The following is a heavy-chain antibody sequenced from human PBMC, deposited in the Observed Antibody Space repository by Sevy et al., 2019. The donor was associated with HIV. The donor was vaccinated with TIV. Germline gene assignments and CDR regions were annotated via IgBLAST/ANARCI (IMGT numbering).Heavy chain of an antibody. D-gene: IGHD4-17*01. Sequence: GGSLRLSCAASGFTFSNVWTSWVRQASGKGLEWVGRIQSKSEGGTTDYAAPVKGRFSISRDESSDTLYLQMNSLKTEDTAVYYCTTMMSLYGDHNFWYFDLWGRGTLVTVSS. CDR2: IQSKSEGGTT. CDR3: TTMMSLYGDHNFWYFDL. CDR1: GFTFSNVW. J-gene: IGHJ2*01. V-gene: IGHV3-15*01.